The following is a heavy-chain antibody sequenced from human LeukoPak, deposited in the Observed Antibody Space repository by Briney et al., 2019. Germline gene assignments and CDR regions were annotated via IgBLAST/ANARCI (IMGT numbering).Heavy chain of an antibody. CDR1: GYTFTSYG. Sequence: VASVKVSCKASGYTFTSYGISWVRQAPGQGLEWMGIINPSDGSTSNAQKFQGRVTMTRDTSTSTVYMELSSLRFEDTAVFYCARSRVQLHDAAYDYWGQGTLVTVSS. D-gene: IGHD1-26*01. CDR3: ARSRVQLHDAAYDY. CDR2: INPSDGST. V-gene: IGHV1-46*01. J-gene: IGHJ4*02.